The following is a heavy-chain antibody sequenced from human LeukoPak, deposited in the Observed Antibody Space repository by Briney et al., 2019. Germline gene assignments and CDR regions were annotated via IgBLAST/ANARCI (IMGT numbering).Heavy chain of an antibody. J-gene: IGHJ5*02. CDR1: GSTLDDYA. CDR2: VSGVGGST. V-gene: IGHV3-43*02. D-gene: IGHD3-9*01. CDR3: ARNGVLRYFDWLKGWFDP. Sequence: GGSLRLSCAAAGSTLDDYAIHWVRQAPGKGLGWVSFVSGVGGSTYYADSVKGRFTISRDNSKNSLYLQMNSLRTEDTALYYCARNGVLRYFDWLKGWFDPWGQGTLVTVSS.